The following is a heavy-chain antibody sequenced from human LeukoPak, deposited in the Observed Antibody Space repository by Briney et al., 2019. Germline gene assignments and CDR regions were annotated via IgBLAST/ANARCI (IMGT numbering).Heavy chain of an antibody. J-gene: IGHJ1*01. D-gene: IGHD6-19*01. CDR3: AREQWLPDTEYFQH. Sequence: GGSLRLSCAASGFTVSSNYMSWVRQAPGKGLEWVSVIYSGGSTYYADSVKGRFTISRDNSKNTLYLQMNSLRAEDTAVYYCAREQWLPDTEYFQHWGQGTLVTISS. CDR1: GFTVSSNY. V-gene: IGHV3-53*05. CDR2: IYSGGST.